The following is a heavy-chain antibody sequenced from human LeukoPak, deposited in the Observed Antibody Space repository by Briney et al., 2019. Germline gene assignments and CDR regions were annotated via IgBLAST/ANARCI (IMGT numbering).Heavy chain of an antibody. CDR3: ARVGDYYDDAFDI. V-gene: IGHV4-34*01. J-gene: IGHJ3*02. CDR2: INHSGST. Sequence: PSETLSLTCAVYGGSFSGYYWSWIRQPPGKGLEWIGEINHSGSTNYNPSINRRVTISVDTSKNQFSLKLSSVPAADTAVYYCARVGDYYDDAFDIWGQGAMVTVSS. CDR1: GGSFSGYY. D-gene: IGHD3-22*01.